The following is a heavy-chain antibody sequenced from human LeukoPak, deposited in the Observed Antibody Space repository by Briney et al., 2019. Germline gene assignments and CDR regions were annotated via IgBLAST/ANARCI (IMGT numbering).Heavy chain of an antibody. CDR2: IKQDGSEK. V-gene: IGHV3-7*01. CDR1: GFTFSSYW. CDR3: ARAAGSGFEYYFDY. J-gene: IGHJ4*02. D-gene: IGHD3-3*01. Sequence: PGGSLRLSCAASGFTFSSYWMSWVRQAPGKGLEWVANIKQDGSEKYYVDSVKGRFTISRDNAKNSLYLRMNSLRAEDTAVYYCARAAGSGFEYYFDYWGQGTLVTVSS.